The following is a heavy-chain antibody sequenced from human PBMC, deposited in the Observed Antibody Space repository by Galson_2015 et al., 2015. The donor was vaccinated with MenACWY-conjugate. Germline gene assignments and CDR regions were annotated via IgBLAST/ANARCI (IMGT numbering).Heavy chain of an antibody. Sequence: TCAISGDSISSHVWWNWVRQPPGEGLEWIAEISHTGSTNYNPSLKSRVTISVDKSKNQFSLDLSSVTAADTAVYCCARRLRSDCFCFQDWGQGTLVTVSS. D-gene: IGHD2-21*02. CDR1: GDSISSHVW. V-gene: IGHV4-4*01. CDR3: ARRLRSDCFCFQD. J-gene: IGHJ1*01. CDR2: ISHTGST.